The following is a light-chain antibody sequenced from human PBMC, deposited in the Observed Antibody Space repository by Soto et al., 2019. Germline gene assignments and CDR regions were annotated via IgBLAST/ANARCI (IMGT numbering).Light chain of an antibody. CDR2: KAS. CDR3: QQYDSHTYT. Sequence: VLMTQSPSTLSASVGDRVIITCRASQNINNWLAWYQQKPGQPPKLMIYKASILEGGVPSSFSGSGSGTEFTLTISSLQTADFATYFCQQYDSHTYTFGQGINLEIK. J-gene: IGKJ2*01. V-gene: IGKV1-5*03. CDR1: QNINNW.